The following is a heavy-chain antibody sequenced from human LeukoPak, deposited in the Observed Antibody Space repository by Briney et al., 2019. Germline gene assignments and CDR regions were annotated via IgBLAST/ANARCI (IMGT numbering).Heavy chain of an antibody. V-gene: IGHV3-64*04. J-gene: IGHJ3*02. Sequence: GGSLRLSCSASGFTFSSCAMNWVRQAPGKGLEYVSAITSNGGSTYYADSVKGRFTISRDNSKNTLYLQMNSLRAEDTAVYYCASSGKEQRDAFDIWGQGTMVTVSS. D-gene: IGHD1-26*01. CDR2: ITSNGGST. CDR3: ASSGKEQRDAFDI. CDR1: GFTFSSCA.